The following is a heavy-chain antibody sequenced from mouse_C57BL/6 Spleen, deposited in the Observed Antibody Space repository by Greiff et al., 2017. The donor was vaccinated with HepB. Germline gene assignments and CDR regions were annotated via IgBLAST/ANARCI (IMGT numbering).Heavy chain of an antibody. V-gene: IGHV1-82*01. CDR1: GYAFSSSW. J-gene: IGHJ2*01. CDR3: ARGAAQARGDYFDD. D-gene: IGHD3-2*02. Sequence: QVQLQQSGPELVKPGASVKISCKASGYAFSSSWMNWVKQRPGQGLEWIGRIYPGDGDTNYNGKFKGKATLTADKSSSTAYMQLSSLTSEDSAVYFCARGAAQARGDYFDDWGQGTTLTVSS. CDR2: IYPGDGDT.